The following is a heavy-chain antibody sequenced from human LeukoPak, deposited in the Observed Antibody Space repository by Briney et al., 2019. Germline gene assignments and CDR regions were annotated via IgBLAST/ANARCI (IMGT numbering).Heavy chain of an antibody. CDR1: GGTFSSYA. CDR3: ARGGIVVVPAAKNWFDP. D-gene: IGHD2-2*01. J-gene: IGHJ5*02. V-gene: IGHV1-69*05. CDR2: IIPIFGTA. Sequence: SVKVSCKASGGTFSSYAISWVRQAPGQGLEWMGGIIPIFGTANYAQKLQGRVTMTTDTSTSTAYMELRSLRSDDTAVYYCARGGIVVVPAAKNWFDPWGQGTLVTVSS.